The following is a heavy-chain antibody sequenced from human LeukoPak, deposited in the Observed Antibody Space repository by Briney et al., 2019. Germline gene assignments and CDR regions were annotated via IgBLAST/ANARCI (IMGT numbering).Heavy chain of an antibody. CDR3: AKDIRYYYGSGSNFDY. CDR1: GLTFDDYA. J-gene: IGHJ4*02. CDR2: ISWNSGSI. Sequence: GRSLRLSCAASGLTFDDYAMHWVRQAPGKGLEWVSGISWNSGSIGYADSVKGRFTLSRDNAKNSLYLQMNSLRAEDTALYYCAKDIRYYYGSGSNFDYWGQGTLVTVSS. D-gene: IGHD3-10*01. V-gene: IGHV3-9*01.